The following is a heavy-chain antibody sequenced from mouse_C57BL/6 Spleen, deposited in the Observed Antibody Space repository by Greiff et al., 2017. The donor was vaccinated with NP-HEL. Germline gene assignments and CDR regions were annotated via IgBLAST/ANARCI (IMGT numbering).Heavy chain of an antibody. CDR2: IDPSDSET. J-gene: IGHJ3*01. V-gene: IGHV1-52*01. CDR3: ANAYYSNYGFAY. D-gene: IGHD2-5*01. CDR1: GYTFTSYW. Sequence: QVHVKQSGAELVRPGSSVKLSCKASGYTFTSYWMHWVKQRPIQGLEWIGNIDPSDSETHYNQKFKDKATLTVDKSSSTAYMQLSSLTSEDSAVYYCANAYYSNYGFAYWGQGTLVTVSA.